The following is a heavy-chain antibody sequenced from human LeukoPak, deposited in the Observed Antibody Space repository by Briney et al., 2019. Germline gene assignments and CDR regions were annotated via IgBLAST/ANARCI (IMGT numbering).Heavy chain of an antibody. V-gene: IGHV3-21*01. J-gene: IGHJ4*02. CDR1: GFTFSIYT. D-gene: IGHD6-19*01. CDR3: ARDGPSSGWLDY. Sequence: GSLILSCVASGFTFSIYTMSWVRQAPGKGLEWVSSITSSSSSMYSADSVKGRLTISRDNDKNSLYLQMNSLRAEDTAVYYCARDGPSSGWLDYWGQGTLGTVSS. CDR2: ITSSSSSM.